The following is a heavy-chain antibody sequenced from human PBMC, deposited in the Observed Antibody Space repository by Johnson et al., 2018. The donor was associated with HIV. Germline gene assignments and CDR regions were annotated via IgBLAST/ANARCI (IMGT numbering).Heavy chain of an antibody. J-gene: IGHJ3*02. CDR3: ARDEGLDYGASLGAFDI. CDR1: GFTFDDYA. D-gene: IGHD4-17*01. CDR2: ISWNSGSI. V-gene: IGHV3-9*01. Sequence: EVQLVESGGGLVQPGRSLRLSCAASGFTFDDYAMHWVRQAPGKGLEWVSGISWNSGSIGYADSVQGRFTISRDNAKNSLYLQMNSLRAEDTARYYCARDEGLDYGASLGAFDIWGQGTMVTVSS.